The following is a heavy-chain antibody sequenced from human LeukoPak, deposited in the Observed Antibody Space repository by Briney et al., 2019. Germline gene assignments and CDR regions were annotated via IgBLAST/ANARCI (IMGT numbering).Heavy chain of an antibody. Sequence: PSETLSLTCTVSGYSISSGYYWGWIRQPPGKGLEWIGSIYHSGSTYYNPSLKSRVTISVDTSKNQFSLKLSSVTAADTAVYYCARDHQEWIQLWLGVAFDYWGQGTLVTVSS. CDR1: GYSISSGYY. CDR3: ARDHQEWIQLWLGVAFDY. J-gene: IGHJ4*02. CDR2: IYHSGST. D-gene: IGHD5-18*01. V-gene: IGHV4-38-2*02.